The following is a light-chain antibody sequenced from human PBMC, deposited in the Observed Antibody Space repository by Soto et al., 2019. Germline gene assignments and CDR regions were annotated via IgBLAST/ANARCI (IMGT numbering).Light chain of an antibody. V-gene: IGKV1-5*03. CDR2: KAS. CDR1: QSISSW. Sequence: DIQMTQSPSTLSASVGDRVTITCRASQSISSWLAWYQQKPGKAPKLLIYKASSLESGVPSRFSGSVSGTEFTLTITSLQPDDFATYYCQQYNSYWTCGQGTKVDIK. CDR3: QQYNSYWT. J-gene: IGKJ1*01.